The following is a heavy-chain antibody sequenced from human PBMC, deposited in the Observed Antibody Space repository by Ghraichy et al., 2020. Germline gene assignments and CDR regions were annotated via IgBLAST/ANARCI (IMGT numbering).Heavy chain of an antibody. J-gene: IGHJ4*02. D-gene: IGHD5-12*01. Sequence: GGSLRLSCAASGFTFSSYWMSWVRQAPGKGLEWVANIKQDGSEKYYVDSVKGRFTISRDNAKNSLYLQMNSLRAEDTAVYYCARSRLRWPTTTDYWGQGTLVTVSS. CDR1: GFTFSSYW. CDR3: ARSRLRWPTTTDY. CDR2: IKQDGSEK. V-gene: IGHV3-7*01.